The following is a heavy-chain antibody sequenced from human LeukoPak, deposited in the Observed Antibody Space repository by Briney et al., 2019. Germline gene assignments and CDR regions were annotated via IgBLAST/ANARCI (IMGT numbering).Heavy chain of an antibody. CDR3: ARDLREIYCSSTSCYTGISAFDI. CDR2: IYYSGST. Sequence: PSETLSLTCTVSGGSISSGVYYWSWIRQHPGKGLEWIGYIYYSGSTYYNPSLKSRVTISVDTSKNQFSLKLSSVTAADTAVYYCARDLREIYCSSTSCYTGISAFDIWGQGTMVTVSS. D-gene: IGHD2-2*02. J-gene: IGHJ3*02. V-gene: IGHV4-31*03. CDR1: GGSISSGVYY.